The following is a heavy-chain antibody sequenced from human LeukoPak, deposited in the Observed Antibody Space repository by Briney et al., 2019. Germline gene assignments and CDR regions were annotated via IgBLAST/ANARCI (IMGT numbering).Heavy chain of an antibody. CDR2: ISRSSRTI. D-gene: IGHD3-10*01. J-gene: IGHJ4*02. CDR3: ARLAGIPMVRGDLYYFDS. CDR1: GFSFSDYS. V-gene: IGHV3-48*04. Sequence: GGSLRLSCVASGFSFSDYSMIRVRQAPGKGLEWISYISRSSRTIDYADSVKGRFTTSRDNAKSSLNLQMNSLRAEDTAVYYCARLAGIPMVRGDLYYFDSWGQGTLVTVSS.